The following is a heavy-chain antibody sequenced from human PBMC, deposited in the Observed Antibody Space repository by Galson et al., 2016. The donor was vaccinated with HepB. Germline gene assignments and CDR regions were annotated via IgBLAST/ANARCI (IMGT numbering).Heavy chain of an antibody. CDR3: ARRGCVTTTSCYRAWCDS. V-gene: IGHV5-51*01. D-gene: IGHD2-2*01. CDR1: GDTFGRHW. J-gene: IGHJ5*01. CDR2: IYPGDSDT. Sequence: QSGAEVKKPGESLKISCKSSGDTFGRHWIAWVRQSPGKGLEWMGIIYPGDSDTRYSPSFQGQVTISVDKSMTTAYLQWSSLKASDTAIYYCARRGCVTTTSCYRAWCDSWGQGTLVSVSS.